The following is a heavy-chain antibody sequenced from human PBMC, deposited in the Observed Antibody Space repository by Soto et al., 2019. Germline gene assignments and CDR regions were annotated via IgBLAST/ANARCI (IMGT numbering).Heavy chain of an antibody. D-gene: IGHD1-1*01. J-gene: IGHJ3*01. V-gene: IGHV3-53*01. CDR1: GLTVSGKKY. CDR2: LYDVDGS. Sequence: GSLLRSGSASGLTVSGKKYVSWVRQAPGKGLEWVSALYDVDGSFYADSVKGRFTTSSDSSKTTVYLQMNGLRPDDTAVYYCATWHEREHAYDVWGQGTKVTV. CDR3: ATWHEREHAYDV.